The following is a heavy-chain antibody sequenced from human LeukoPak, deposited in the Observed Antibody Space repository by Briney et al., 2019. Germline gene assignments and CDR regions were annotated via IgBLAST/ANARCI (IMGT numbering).Heavy chain of an antibody. V-gene: IGHV4-61*01. CDR2: IYYSGST. Sequence: SETLSLTCTVSGGSVSSGSYYWSWIRQPPGKGLEWIGYIYYSGSTNYNPSLKSRVTISVDTSKNQFPLKLSSVTAADTAVYYCARELGGSYSSFDYWGQGTLVTVSS. D-gene: IGHD1-26*01. J-gene: IGHJ4*02. CDR3: ARELGGSYSSFDY. CDR1: GGSVSSGSYY.